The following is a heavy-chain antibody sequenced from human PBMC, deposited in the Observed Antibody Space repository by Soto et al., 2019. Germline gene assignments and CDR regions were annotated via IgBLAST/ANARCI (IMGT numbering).Heavy chain of an antibody. D-gene: IGHD6-13*01. V-gene: IGHV1-18*04. CDR1: GYTFTSYG. Sequence: GASVKVSCKASGYTFTSYGISWVRQAPGQGLEWMGWIGPYNSDTNYAQKLQGRVTMTTDTSTSTVYMELRSLRSDDTAVYYCARDSQHVWFDPWGQGTPVTVSS. CDR2: IGPYNSDT. J-gene: IGHJ5*02. CDR3: ARDSQHVWFDP.